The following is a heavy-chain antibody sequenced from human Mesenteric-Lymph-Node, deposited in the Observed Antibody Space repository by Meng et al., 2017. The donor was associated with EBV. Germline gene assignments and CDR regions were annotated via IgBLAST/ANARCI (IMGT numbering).Heavy chain of an antibody. CDR2: MNHSGSK. Sequence: QAQLEEGGAVLLKPSETLSRTCAVQGGVLGGYFWSWIRQPPGKVLEGIGEMNHSGSKNYNPSLKSRVNISVDTSRNQFSLRLTSVTAADTAVYYCARRPSRGGATDYWGQGTLVTVSS. V-gene: IGHV4-34*01. J-gene: IGHJ4*02. D-gene: IGHD3-16*01. CDR3: ARRPSRGGATDY. CDR1: GGVLGGYF.